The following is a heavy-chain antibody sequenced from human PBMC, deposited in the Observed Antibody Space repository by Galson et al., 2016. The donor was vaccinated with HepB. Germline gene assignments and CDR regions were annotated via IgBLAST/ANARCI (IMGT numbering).Heavy chain of an antibody. CDR1: GGSISSGDYY. CDR3: ASHLHGSGSSSYFDY. Sequence: TLSLTCTVSGGSISSGDYYWNWIRQHPGKGLECIGYIYYSGSTYYNPSLKSRVTISIDTSKNQFSLRLTSVTAADTAVYFCASHLHGSGSSSYFDYWGPGTLVTVSS. CDR2: IYYSGST. J-gene: IGHJ4*02. V-gene: IGHV4-31*03. D-gene: IGHD3-10*01.